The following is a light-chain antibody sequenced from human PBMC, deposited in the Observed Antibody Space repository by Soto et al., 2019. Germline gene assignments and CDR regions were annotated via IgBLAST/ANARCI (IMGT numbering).Light chain of an antibody. CDR1: SSDVGGYNY. Sequence: SALTQPPSASGSAGQSVTISCTGTSSDVGGYNYVSWYQQHPGKAPKLMIYEVSKRPSGVPDRFSGSKSGNTASLTVSGLQAEAEADYYCSSYAGSNNFGVFGTVTKVTV. CDR2: EVS. CDR3: SSYAGSNNFGV. J-gene: IGLJ1*01. V-gene: IGLV2-8*01.